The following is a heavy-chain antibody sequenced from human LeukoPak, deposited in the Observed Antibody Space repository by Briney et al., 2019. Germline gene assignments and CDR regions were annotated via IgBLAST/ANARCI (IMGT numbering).Heavy chain of an antibody. CDR3: ASPKENNDYYFDY. V-gene: IGHV1-69*13. CDR2: LIPLFGRA. CDR1: GGTFRHYA. Sequence: SVKVSCKASGGTFRHYALSWVRQAPGHGLECMGGLIPLFGRAEYAQKFQGRVTIIADEATNTAYLELSSLTSDDTAIYYCASPKENNDYYFDYWGQGTLVTVST. J-gene: IGHJ4*02. D-gene: IGHD1/OR15-1a*01.